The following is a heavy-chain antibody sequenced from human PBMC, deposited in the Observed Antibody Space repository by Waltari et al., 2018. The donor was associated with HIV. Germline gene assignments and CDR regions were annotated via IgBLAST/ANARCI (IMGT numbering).Heavy chain of an antibody. V-gene: IGHV5-51*03. J-gene: IGHJ3*01. CDR1: GYSFHSHC. CDR2: IYPADSDT. Sequence: EVQLVQSGAELKKPGESLRISCKGSGYSFHSHCIGWVRQKPGKGLEWMGSIYPADSDTKYSPSFQGQVTISADKSIGTAYLHWSSLKVADTAMYYCAKLQNGFDFWGQGTRLTVSS. CDR3: AKLQNGFDF.